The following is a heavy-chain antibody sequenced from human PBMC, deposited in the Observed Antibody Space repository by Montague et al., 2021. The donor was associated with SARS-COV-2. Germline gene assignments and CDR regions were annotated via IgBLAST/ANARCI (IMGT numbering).Heavy chain of an antibody. V-gene: IGHV4-39*01. CDR2: IDYTGNT. Sequence: SETLSLTCTVSGYSISSSNYYWGWIRQPPGKGPEWIATIDYTGNTYYSPSLKSRVTISVDRSNNQVSLKLSSVTAADTAVYYCARHDRDYDILTCLSREVFDIWGQGTVVTVSS. CDR3: ARHDRDYDILTCLSREVFDI. D-gene: IGHD3-9*01. CDR1: GYSISSSNYY. J-gene: IGHJ3*02.